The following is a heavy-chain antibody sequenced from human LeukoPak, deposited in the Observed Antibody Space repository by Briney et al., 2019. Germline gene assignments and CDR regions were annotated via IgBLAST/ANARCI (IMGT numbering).Heavy chain of an antibody. CDR1: GGTLNSYV. CDR3: ARCPTSPAGILAWIYP. Sequence: SVKVSCTASGGTLNSYVISWVRQAPGQGLEWMGGIIPISGTTNYAQKFQGRVTITADKSTSTAYMELSSLRSGDTAVYYCARCPTSPAGILAWIYPWGQGALVTVSS. CDR2: IIPISGTT. J-gene: IGHJ5*02. V-gene: IGHV1-69*06. D-gene: IGHD2-2*01.